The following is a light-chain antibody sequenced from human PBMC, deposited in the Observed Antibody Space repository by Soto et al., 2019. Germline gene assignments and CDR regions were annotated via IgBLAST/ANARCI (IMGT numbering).Light chain of an antibody. CDR1: QSVSSNY. CDR2: GAS. V-gene: IGKV3-20*01. J-gene: IGKJ1*01. CDR3: QQYGSSPWT. Sequence: EIVLTQSPGTLSLSPGERATLSCRASQSVSSNYLAWYQQKPGQAPRPLIYGASSRATGIPDRFSGSGAGTYLPLTISRLEPEDFAVYYCQQYGSSPWTFGQGTKVEIK.